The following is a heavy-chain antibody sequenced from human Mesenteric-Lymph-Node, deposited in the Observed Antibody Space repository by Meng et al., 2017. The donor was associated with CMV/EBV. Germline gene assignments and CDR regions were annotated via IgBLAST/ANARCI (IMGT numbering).Heavy chain of an antibody. CDR1: GFTVINNY. J-gene: IGHJ3*02. CDR2: IDSSANT. CDR3: AKGFHPPI. Sequence: GESLKISCAASGFTVINNYMSWVRQAPGKGLEWVSIIDSSANTYYADSVKGRFTISRDNSKNTLYLQMNSLRAEDTAVYYCAKGFHPPIWGQGTMVTVSS. V-gene: IGHV3-66*02. D-gene: IGHD3-10*01.